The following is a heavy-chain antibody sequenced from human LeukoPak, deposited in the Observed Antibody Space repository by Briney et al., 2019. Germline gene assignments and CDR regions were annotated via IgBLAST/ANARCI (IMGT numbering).Heavy chain of an antibody. CDR3: ARGVQLWLMSKRYFDY. CDR2: INHSGST. D-gene: IGHD5-18*01. CDR1: GGSFSGYY. Sequence: SETLSLTCAVYGGSFSGYYWNWIRQPPGKGLEWIGEINHSGSTNYNPSLRSRVTTSVDMSKNQFSLKLSSVTAADTAVYYCARGVQLWLMSKRYFDYWGQGTLVTVSS. J-gene: IGHJ4*02. V-gene: IGHV4-34*01.